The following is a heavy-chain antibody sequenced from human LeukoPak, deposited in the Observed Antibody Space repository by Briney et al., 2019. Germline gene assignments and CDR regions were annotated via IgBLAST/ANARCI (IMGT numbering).Heavy chain of an antibody. CDR2: ISYDGSNK. D-gene: IGHD6-6*01. Sequence: GGSLRLSCAASGFTFSSYGMHWVRQAPGKGLEWVAVISYDGSNKYYADSVKGRFTISRDNSKNTLYLQMNSLRAEDTAVYYCARVGRYSSSYYFDYWGQGTLVTVSS. V-gene: IGHV3-30*03. CDR3: ARVGRYSSSYYFDY. J-gene: IGHJ4*02. CDR1: GFTFSSYG.